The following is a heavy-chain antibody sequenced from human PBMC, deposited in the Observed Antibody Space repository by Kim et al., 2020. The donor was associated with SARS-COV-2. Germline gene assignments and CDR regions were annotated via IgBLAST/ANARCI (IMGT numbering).Heavy chain of an antibody. CDR3: ARHIERFEGTFDP. J-gene: IGHJ5*02. CDR2: IYYSGST. CDR1: GGSISSYY. V-gene: IGHV4-59*08. Sequence: SETLSLTCTVSGGSISSYYWSWIRQPPGKGLEWIGYIYYSGSTNYNPSLKSRVTISVDTSKNQFSLKLSSVTAADTAVYYCARHIERFEGTFDPWGQGTLVTVSS. D-gene: IGHD1-1*01.